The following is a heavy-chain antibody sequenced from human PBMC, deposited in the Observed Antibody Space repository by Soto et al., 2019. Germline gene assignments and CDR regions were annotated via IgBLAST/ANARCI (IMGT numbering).Heavy chain of an antibody. V-gene: IGHV3-21*01. CDR2: ISISSSYI. J-gene: IGHJ4*02. D-gene: IGHD3-10*01. CDR3: ARDPNYYGSGRHPYYFDY. CDR1: GFTFSSYS. Sequence: PGGSLRLSCAASGFTFSSYSMNWVRQAPGKGLEWVSSISISSSYIYYADSVKGRFTISRDNAKNSLYLQMNSLRAEDTAVYYCARDPNYYGSGRHPYYFDYWGQGTLVTVSS.